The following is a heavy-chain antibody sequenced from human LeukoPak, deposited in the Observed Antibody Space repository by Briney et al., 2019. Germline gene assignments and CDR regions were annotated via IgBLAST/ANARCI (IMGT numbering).Heavy chain of an antibody. CDR3: ARSHGPGDAFDI. CDR2: ISTTSST. CDR1: GFSFSDYC. J-gene: IGHJ3*02. D-gene: IGHD7-27*01. V-gene: IGHV3-69-1*01. Sequence: NAGGSLRLSCSVSGFSFSDYCMDWVRQAPGKGLEWVSYISTTSSTHYADSVEGRFTISRDNAKNSLYLQMNSLRAEDTAVYYCARSHGPGDAFDIWGQGTMVTVSS.